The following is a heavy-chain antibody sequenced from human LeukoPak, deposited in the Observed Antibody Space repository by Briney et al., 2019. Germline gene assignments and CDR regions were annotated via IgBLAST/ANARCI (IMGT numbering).Heavy chain of an antibody. J-gene: IGHJ5*02. Sequence: SETLSLTCTVSGGSTTTYYWTWIRQSAGKGLEWIGQIHNSGSTNYSPSLKSRVTLSLDTSKNQFSLHLRSVTAADTAMYHCVREADWFDPWGQGTLVTVSS. CDR2: IHNSGST. D-gene: IGHD2-15*01. CDR3: VREADWFDP. V-gene: IGHV4-4*07. CDR1: GGSTTTYY.